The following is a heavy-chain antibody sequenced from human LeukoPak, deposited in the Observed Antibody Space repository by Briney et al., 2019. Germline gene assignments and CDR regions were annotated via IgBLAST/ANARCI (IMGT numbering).Heavy chain of an antibody. CDR1: GGTFSSYA. Sequence: SVKVSCKASGGTFSSYAISWVRQAPGQGLEWTGGIIPIFGTANYAQKFQGRVTITTDESTSTAYMELSRLRSEDTAVYYCARWHSNWFDPWGQGTLVTVSS. V-gene: IGHV1-69*05. CDR3: ARWHSNWFDP. CDR2: IIPIFGTA. J-gene: IGHJ5*02.